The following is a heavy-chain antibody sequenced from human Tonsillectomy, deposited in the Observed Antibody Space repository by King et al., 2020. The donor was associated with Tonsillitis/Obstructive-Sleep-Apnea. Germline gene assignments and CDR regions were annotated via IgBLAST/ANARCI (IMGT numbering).Heavy chain of an antibody. D-gene: IGHD2-2*01. CDR2: ISSSDSTI. CDR3: ARAPYCSSTSCYIWGDYYYYMDV. V-gene: IGHV3-48*03. Sequence: VQLVESGGGLVQPGGSLRLSCAASGFTFSSYEMNWVRQAPGKGLEWVSYISSSDSTIYYADSVKGRFTISRDNAKNSLYLQMNSLRAEDTAVYYCARAPYCSSTSCYIWGDYYYYMDVWGKGTTVTVSS. CDR1: GFTFSSYE. J-gene: IGHJ6*03.